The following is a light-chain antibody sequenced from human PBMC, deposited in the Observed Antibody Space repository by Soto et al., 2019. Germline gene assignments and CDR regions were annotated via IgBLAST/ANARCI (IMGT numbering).Light chain of an antibody. CDR2: DVS. Sequence: QSVLTQPRSVSGSPGQSVTISCTGTSSDVGGYNYVSWYQQHPGKAPKLMIYDVSKRPSGVPDRFSGSKSGNTASLTISGLRAEDEADYYCCSYAGSYTLGVFGGGTKLTVL. V-gene: IGLV2-11*01. J-gene: IGLJ3*02. CDR3: CSYAGSYTLGV. CDR1: SSDVGGYNY.